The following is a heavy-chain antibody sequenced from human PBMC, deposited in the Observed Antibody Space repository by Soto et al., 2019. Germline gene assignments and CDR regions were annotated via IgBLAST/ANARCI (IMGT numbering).Heavy chain of an antibody. V-gene: IGHV6-1*01. D-gene: IGHD1-7*01. CDR2: TYYRSKWYN. J-gene: IGHJ6*03. CDR3: ARGSLELRNYYYYYMDV. CDR1: GDSVSSNSAA. Sequence: SQTLSLTCAISGDSVSSNSAAWNWIRQSPSRGLEWLGRTYYRSKWYNDYAVSVKSRITINPDTSKNQFSLQLNSVTPEDTAVYYCARGSLELRNYYYYYMDVWGKGTTVTVSS.